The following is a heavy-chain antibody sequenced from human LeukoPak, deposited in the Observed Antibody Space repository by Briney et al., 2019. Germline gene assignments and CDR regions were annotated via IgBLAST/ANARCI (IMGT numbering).Heavy chain of an antibody. J-gene: IGHJ3*02. D-gene: IGHD2-21*01. CDR2: VSSSGSYI. Sequence: GGSLRLSCAASGFTFTSYTMNWVRQALGKGLEWVSDVSSSGSYIDYADSVKGRFTISRDNAKNSLFLQMNSLRAEDTAVYYCARSLIADGAFDIWGQGTMVTVSS. V-gene: IGHV3-21*01. CDR3: ARSLIADGAFDI. CDR1: GFTFTSYT.